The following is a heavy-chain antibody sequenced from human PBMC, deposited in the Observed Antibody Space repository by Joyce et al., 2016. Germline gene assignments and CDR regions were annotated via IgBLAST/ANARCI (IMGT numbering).Heavy chain of an antibody. V-gene: IGHV4-31*03. CDR1: GGSITSGGYY. Sequence: QVQLQESGPGLVKPSQTLSLTCTVSGGSITSGGYYWNWIRQHPGKGLEWIGYIYDSGNTYYNPSLKSRVTISEDTSKNQFSLRLISVTAADTAVYYCARDLVAYGSGSYFDSWGRGTLVTVSS. J-gene: IGHJ4*02. D-gene: IGHD3-10*01. CDR3: ARDLVAYGSGSYFDS. CDR2: IYDSGNT.